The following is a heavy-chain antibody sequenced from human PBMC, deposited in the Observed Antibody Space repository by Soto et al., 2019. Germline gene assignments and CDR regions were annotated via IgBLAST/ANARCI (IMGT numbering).Heavy chain of an antibody. CDR1: GGSISSSSYY. D-gene: IGHD2-2*01. V-gene: IGHV4-39*01. CDR3: ARQQYCGSSTCYDSLYYQYMDV. CDR2: IYYSGST. J-gene: IGHJ6*03. Sequence: SETLSLTCTVSGGSISSSSYYWGWIRQPPGKGLEWIGSIYYSGSTYYNPSLKSRVTISVDTSNNQFSLKLSSVTAADTAVYFCARQQYCGSSTCYDSLYYQYMDVRGKGTMVTVSS.